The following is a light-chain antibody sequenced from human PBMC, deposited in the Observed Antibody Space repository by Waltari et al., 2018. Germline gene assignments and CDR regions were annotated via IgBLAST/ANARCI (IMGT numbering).Light chain of an antibody. J-gene: IGKJ2*01. V-gene: IGKV1-39*01. Sequence: DIQMTQSPSSLSASVGDRVTITCRASQSISKYLNWYKQKPGKAPKLLIYGASSLQSGVPQRFSGSGSGTEFTLTISSLQPDDFATYSCQQSYTTPYTFGQGTKLEI. CDR3: QQSYTTPYT. CDR2: GAS. CDR1: QSISKY.